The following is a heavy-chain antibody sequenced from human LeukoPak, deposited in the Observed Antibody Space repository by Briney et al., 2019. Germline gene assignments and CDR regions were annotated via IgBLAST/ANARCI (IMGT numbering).Heavy chain of an antibody. CDR1: GFTFSSYA. D-gene: IGHD6-6*01. CDR2: ISYDGSNK. J-gene: IGHJ4*02. Sequence: GRSLRLSCAASGFTFSSYAMHWVRQAPGKGLEWVAVISYDGSNKYYADSVKGRFTISRDNSKNTLHLQMNSLRAEDTAVYYCARDHSSSPEGVYYFGYWGQGTLVTVSS. CDR3: ARDHSSSPEGVYYFGY. V-gene: IGHV3-30-3*01.